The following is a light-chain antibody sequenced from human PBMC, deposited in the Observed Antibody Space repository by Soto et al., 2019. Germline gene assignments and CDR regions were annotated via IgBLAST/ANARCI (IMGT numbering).Light chain of an antibody. V-gene: IGLV2-14*01. CDR3: TSYSRYSVLV. CDR1: SSDIGGYKY. CDR2: EVS. Sequence: QSVLTQPASVSGSLGQSITISCTGTSSDIGGYKYVSWYQQHPGKAPKLIIFEVSNRPSGVSDRFSGSNSGNTASLTISGLQAEDEADYDCTSYSRYSVLVFGGGTKLTVL. J-gene: IGLJ3*02.